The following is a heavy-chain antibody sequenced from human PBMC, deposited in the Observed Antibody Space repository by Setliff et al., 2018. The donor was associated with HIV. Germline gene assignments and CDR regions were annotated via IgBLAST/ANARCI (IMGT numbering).Heavy chain of an antibody. J-gene: IGHJ3*02. CDR2: VYYTWNT. CDR1: GDSIRGYY. V-gene: IGHV4-59*05. D-gene: IGHD2-21*01. Sequence: SETLSLTCTVSGDSIRGYYWSWIRQPPGKGLEWIGSVYYTWNTYYNPSLKSRVTVSVDTSKNQFSLKLSSVTAADTAVYYCAGHSIAVVIGVPERDDAFDIWGHGTMVTVSS. CDR3: AGHSIAVVIGVPERDDAFDI.